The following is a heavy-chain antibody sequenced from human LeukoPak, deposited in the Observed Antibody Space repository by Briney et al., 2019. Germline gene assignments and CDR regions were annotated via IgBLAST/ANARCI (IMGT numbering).Heavy chain of an antibody. Sequence: GASVKVSSKDSGYTLISYDINWVRQATGQGLEWMGWMNPNTGNTAFAQKFQGRVTMTRDTSISTAYMELSSLRSEDTAVYYCARGQGDILTGYPLPRPRNMDVWGKGTTVTVSS. CDR3: ARGQGDILTGYPLPRPRNMDV. CDR2: MNPNTGNT. V-gene: IGHV1-8*01. D-gene: IGHD3-9*01. CDR1: GYTLISYD. J-gene: IGHJ6*03.